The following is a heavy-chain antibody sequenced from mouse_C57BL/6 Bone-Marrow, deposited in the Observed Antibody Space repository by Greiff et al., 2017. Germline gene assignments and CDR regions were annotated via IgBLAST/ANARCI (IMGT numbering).Heavy chain of an antibody. V-gene: IGHV1-39*01. Sequence: VQLQQPGAELVKPGASVKISCTASGYSFTDYNMNWVKQSNGKSLEWIGVINPNYGTTSYNQKFKGKATLTVDQSSSTAYMQLNSLTSEDSAVYYCARSYYSNYDGYFDVWGTGTTVTVSS. J-gene: IGHJ1*03. CDR3: ARSYYSNYDGYFDV. CDR1: GYSFTDYN. D-gene: IGHD2-5*01. CDR2: INPNYGTT.